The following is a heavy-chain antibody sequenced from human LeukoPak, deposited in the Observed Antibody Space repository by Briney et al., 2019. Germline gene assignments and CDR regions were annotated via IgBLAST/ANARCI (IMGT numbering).Heavy chain of an antibody. J-gene: IGHJ4*02. V-gene: IGHV5-51*01. CDR2: IYPGDSDT. Sequence: GESLKISCKGSGYSFTSYWIGWVRQMPGKGLEWMGIIYPGDSDTRYSPSFQGQVTISADKSISTAYLQWSSLKASDTAMYYCARHASCSGGSCYYAFDYWGQGTLVTVSS. CDR1: GYSFTSYW. D-gene: IGHD2-15*01. CDR3: ARHASCSGGSCYYAFDY.